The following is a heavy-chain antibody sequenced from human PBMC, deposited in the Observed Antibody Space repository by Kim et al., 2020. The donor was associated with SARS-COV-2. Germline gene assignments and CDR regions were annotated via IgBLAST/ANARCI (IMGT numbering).Heavy chain of an antibody. CDR3: ARLRPSPYYSRLKVVVITRGFDY. D-gene: IGHD3-22*01. CDR1: GYSFTSYW. CDR2: IYPGDSDT. J-gene: IGHJ4*02. V-gene: IGHV5-51*01. Sequence: GESLKISCKGSGYSFTSYWIGWVRQMPGKGLEWMGIIYPGDSDTRYSPSFQGQVTISADKSISTAYLQWSSLKASDTAMYYCARLRPSPYYSRLKVVVITRGFDYWGQGTLVTVSS.